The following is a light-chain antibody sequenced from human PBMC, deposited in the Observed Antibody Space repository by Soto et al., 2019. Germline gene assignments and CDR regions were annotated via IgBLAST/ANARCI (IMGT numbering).Light chain of an antibody. V-gene: IGKV1-39*01. CDR3: RQRYSTPRT. Sequence: DIQMTQSPSSLSASVGDRVTITCRASQDIRNDLGWYQQKPGKAPKLLIYAASSLQSGVPSRFSGSGCGTDFSRTSRSRQPADFATYYWRQRYSTPRTFGQGTKVDIK. CDR1: QDIRND. J-gene: IGKJ1*01. CDR2: AAS.